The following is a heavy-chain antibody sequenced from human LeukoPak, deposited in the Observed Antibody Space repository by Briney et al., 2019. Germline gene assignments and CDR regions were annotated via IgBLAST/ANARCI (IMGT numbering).Heavy chain of an antibody. CDR3: AKERSIAVRGAFDI. D-gene: IGHD6-6*01. Sequence: GRSLRLSYAASGFTFDDYAMHWVRQAPGKGLEWVSGISWNSGSIGYADSVKGRFTISRDNAKNSLYLQMNSLRAEDMALYYCAKERSIAVRGAFDIWGQGTMVTVSS. CDR1: GFTFDDYA. V-gene: IGHV3-9*03. CDR2: ISWNSGSI. J-gene: IGHJ3*02.